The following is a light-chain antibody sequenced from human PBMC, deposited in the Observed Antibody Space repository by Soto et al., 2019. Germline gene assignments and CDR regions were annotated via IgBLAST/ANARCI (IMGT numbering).Light chain of an antibody. J-gene: IGLJ2*01. CDR2: ENT. CDR1: SSNIGNNY. Sequence: QSVLTQPPSVSAAPGQKVTISCSGSSSNIGNNYVSWYQQLPGTAPKLLIYENTQRPSGIPDRFSASKFGTSATLGITGLQTGDEADYYSASWDYSLSAVIFGGGTKVTVL. CDR3: ASWDYSLSAVI. V-gene: IGLV1-51*02.